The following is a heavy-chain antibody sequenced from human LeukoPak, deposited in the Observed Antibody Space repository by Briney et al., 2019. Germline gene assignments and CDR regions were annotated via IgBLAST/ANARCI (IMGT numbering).Heavy chain of an antibody. CDR1: GFTFSSYA. CDR2: ISGSGSTT. J-gene: IGHJ4*02. Sequence: GGSLRLSCAASGFTFSSYAMSWVRQAPGKGLEWVSAISGSGSTTYYADSVKGRFTISRDNSKNTLYLQMNSLRAEDTAVYYCAKLHSSSSGYFDYWGQGTLVTVSS. D-gene: IGHD6-6*01. V-gene: IGHV3-23*01. CDR3: AKLHSSSSGYFDY.